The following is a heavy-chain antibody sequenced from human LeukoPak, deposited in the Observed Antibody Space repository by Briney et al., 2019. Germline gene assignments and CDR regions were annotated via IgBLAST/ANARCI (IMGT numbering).Heavy chain of an antibody. Sequence: RPGGSLRLSCAASGFTFSSYAMSWVRQAPGKGLEWVGRIKSKTDGGTTDYAAPVKGRFTISRDDSKNTLYLQMNSLKTEDTAVYYCTTDPYCGGDCNWAPWGQGTLVTVSS. D-gene: IGHD2-21*01. V-gene: IGHV3-15*01. CDR1: GFTFSSYA. J-gene: IGHJ5*02. CDR2: IKSKTDGGTT. CDR3: TTDPYCGGDCNWAP.